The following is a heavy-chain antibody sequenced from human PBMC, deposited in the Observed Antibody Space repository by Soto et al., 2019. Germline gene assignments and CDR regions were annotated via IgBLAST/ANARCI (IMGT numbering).Heavy chain of an antibody. J-gene: IGHJ4*02. D-gene: IGHD7-27*01. CDR3: AREAPGEPPDFDY. Sequence: EVQLVESGGGLVQPGGSLRLSCAASGFTFSDHYMDWVRQAPGKGLEWVGRTRNKANSYTTEYAASVKGRFTISRDDSKNSLYLQMNSLKTEDTAVYYCAREAPGEPPDFDYWGQGTLVTVSS. CDR1: GFTFSDHY. V-gene: IGHV3-72*01. CDR2: TRNKANSYTT.